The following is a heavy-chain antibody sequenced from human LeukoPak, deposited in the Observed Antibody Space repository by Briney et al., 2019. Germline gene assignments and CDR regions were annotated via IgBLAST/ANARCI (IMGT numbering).Heavy chain of an antibody. CDR2: IYHGGST. CDR1: GYSLSSGYY. Sequence: SETLSLTCAVSGYSLSSGYYWGWIRQPPGKGLEWIGSIYHGGSTYYNPSLKSRVTISVDTSKNQFSLKLSSVTAADTAVYYCAGPDFWSGYYTGASVDYWGQGTLVTVSS. D-gene: IGHD3-3*01. CDR3: AGPDFWSGYYTGASVDY. J-gene: IGHJ4*02. V-gene: IGHV4-38-2*01.